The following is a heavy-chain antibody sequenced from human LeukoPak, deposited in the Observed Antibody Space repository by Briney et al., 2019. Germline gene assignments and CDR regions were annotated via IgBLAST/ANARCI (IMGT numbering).Heavy chain of an antibody. J-gene: IGHJ3*02. CDR2: INPNSGGT. V-gene: IGHV1-2*02. CDR1: GYTFTGYY. D-gene: IGHD6-19*01. CDR3: ARGRGRVAGTVKINDAFDI. Sequence: ASVKVSCKASGYTFTGYYMHWVRQAPGQGPEWMGWINPNSGGTNYAQKFQGRVTMTRDTSISTAYMELGRLRSDDTAVYYCARGRGRVAGTVKINDAFDIWGQGTMVTVSS.